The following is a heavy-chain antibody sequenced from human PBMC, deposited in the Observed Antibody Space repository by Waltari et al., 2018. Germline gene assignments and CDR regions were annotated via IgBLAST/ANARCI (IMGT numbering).Heavy chain of an antibody. CDR1: GFTFSSYW. CDR3: VRSGSSTPFDY. CDR2: CRGCGSFN. J-gene: IGHJ4*02. V-gene: IGHV3-74*01. D-gene: IGHD6-6*01. Sequence: EVQLVESGGGFIQPGGSLRLSCAVSGFTFSSYWMHWVRQAPGKGLVWCWRCRGCGSFNSYADAVKGRCTSSRDNAKNTLYLQMNSLRAEETAVYYCVRSGSSTPFDYWGQGTLVTVSS.